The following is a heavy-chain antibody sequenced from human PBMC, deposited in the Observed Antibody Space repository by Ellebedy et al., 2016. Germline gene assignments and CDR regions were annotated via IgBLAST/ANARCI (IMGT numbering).Heavy chain of an antibody. CDR1: GFPLGGHT. Sequence: GGSLRLSXAVSGFPLGGHTMNWVRQAPGKGLEWVSYISDSSSTIYYADSVKGRFTISRDNAKNSLYLQMNSLRADDTAIYYCARDMGRGGPDYWGQGTLVTVSS. CDR2: ISDSSSTI. V-gene: IGHV3-48*04. D-gene: IGHD3-10*01. J-gene: IGHJ4*02. CDR3: ARDMGRGGPDY.